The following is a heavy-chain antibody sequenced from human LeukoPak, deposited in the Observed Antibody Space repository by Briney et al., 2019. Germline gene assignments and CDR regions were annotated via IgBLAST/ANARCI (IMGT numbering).Heavy chain of an antibody. CDR1: GFTFSSYA. CDR2: ISYDGSNK. Sequence: PGGSLRLSCAASGFTFSSYAMHWVRPAPGKGLEWVAVISYDGSNKYYADSVKGRFTISRDNSKNTLYLQMNSLRAEDTAVYYCARSDTAMVSARGDYWGQGTLVTVSS. J-gene: IGHJ4*02. V-gene: IGHV3-30-3*01. CDR3: ARSDTAMVSARGDY. D-gene: IGHD5-18*01.